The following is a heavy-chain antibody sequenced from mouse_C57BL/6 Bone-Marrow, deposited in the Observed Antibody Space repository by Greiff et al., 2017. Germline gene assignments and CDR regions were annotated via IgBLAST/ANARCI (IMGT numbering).Heavy chain of an antibody. J-gene: IGHJ3*01. CDR2: ISDGGSYT. D-gene: IGHD2-4*01. V-gene: IGHV5-4*01. Sequence: EVMLVESGGGFVKPGGSLKLSCAASGFTFSSYAMSWVRQTPEKRLEWVATISDGGSYTYYPDNVKGRFTISRDNAKNNLYLQMSHLKSEDTAMYYCARENDYAWFAYWGQGTLVTVSA. CDR3: ARENDYAWFAY. CDR1: GFTFSSYA.